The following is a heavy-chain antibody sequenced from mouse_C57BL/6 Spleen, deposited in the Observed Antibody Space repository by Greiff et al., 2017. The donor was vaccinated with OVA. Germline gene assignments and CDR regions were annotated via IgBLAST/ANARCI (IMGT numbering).Heavy chain of an antibody. CDR3: ARGLLRPYYAIDY. Sequence: QVQLQQPGTELVKPGASVKLSCKASGYTFTSYWMHWVKQRPGQGLEWIGNINPSNGGTNYNEKFKRKSTLTVDKSSSTAYMQLNSLTSEDSAVYYCARGLLRPYYAIDYWGQGTSVTVSS. J-gene: IGHJ4*01. CDR1: GYTFTSYW. D-gene: IGHD1-2*01. CDR2: INPSNGGT. V-gene: IGHV1-53*01.